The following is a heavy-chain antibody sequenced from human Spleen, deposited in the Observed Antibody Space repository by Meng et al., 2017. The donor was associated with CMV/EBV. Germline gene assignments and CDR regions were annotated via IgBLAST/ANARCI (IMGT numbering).Heavy chain of an antibody. CDR1: GFTFSNYA. J-gene: IGHJ6*02. Sequence: GGSLRLSCAASGFTFSNYAMHWVRQAPDKGLEWVAVVSYDGSDESYADSVKGRFTISRDNSKNTLFLQMNSLRAEDTGVYYCARGSSVNDYYGMDDWGRGTTVTVSS. CDR2: VSYDGSDE. V-gene: IGHV3-30*04. D-gene: IGHD4-11*01. CDR3: ARGSSVNDYYGMDD.